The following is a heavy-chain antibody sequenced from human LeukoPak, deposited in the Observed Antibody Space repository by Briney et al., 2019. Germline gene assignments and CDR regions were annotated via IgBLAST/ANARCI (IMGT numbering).Heavy chain of an antibody. D-gene: IGHD3-3*01. Sequence: GGSLRLSCAASGFTFSSYAMSWVRQAPGKGLEWVSAISGSGGSTYYADSVKGRFTISRDNSKNTLYLQMNSLRAEDTAVYYCAKGPSYSKYYDFWSGSGTFDYWGQGTLVTVPS. V-gene: IGHV3-23*01. CDR2: ISGSGGST. CDR1: GFTFSSYA. CDR3: AKGPSYSKYYDFWSGSGTFDY. J-gene: IGHJ4*02.